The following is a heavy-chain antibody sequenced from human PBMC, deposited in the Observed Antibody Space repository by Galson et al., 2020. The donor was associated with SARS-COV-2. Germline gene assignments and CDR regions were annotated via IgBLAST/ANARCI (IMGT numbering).Heavy chain of an antibody. CDR2: ISYDGSNK. Sequence: GGSLRLSCAASGFTFSSYAMHWVRQAPGKGLEWVAVISYDGSNKYYADSVKGRFTISRDNSKNTLYLQMNSLRAEDTAVYYCASQRRFGFLEWCFDYWGQGTLVTVSS. D-gene: IGHD3-3*01. V-gene: IGHV3-30-3*01. CDR3: ASQRRFGFLEWCFDY. CDR1: GFTFSSYA. J-gene: IGHJ4*02.